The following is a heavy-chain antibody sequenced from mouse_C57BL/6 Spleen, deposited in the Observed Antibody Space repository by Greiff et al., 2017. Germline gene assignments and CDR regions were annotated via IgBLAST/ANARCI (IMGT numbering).Heavy chain of an antibody. Sequence: EVKLMESGGGLVKPGGSLKLSCAASGFTFSDYGMHWVRQAPEKGLEWVAYISSGSSTIYYADTVQGRFTISRDNATNTLFLQMTSLRSEDTAMYYCARDGRLDYWGQGTSVTVSS. CDR3: ARDGRLDY. CDR2: ISSGSSTI. J-gene: IGHJ4*01. CDR1: GFTFSDYG. V-gene: IGHV5-17*01. D-gene: IGHD2-3*01.